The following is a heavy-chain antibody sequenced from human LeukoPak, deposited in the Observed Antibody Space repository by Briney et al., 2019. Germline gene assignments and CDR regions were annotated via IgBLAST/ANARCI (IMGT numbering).Heavy chain of an antibody. J-gene: IGHJ4*02. CDR3: ARLRTRTPGDY. Sequence: SETLSLTCSVSGGSVSSSIYHWGWIRQPPGKGLEWIGSIYYTGNTYYNPSLKSRLTISVDTSKNQFSLKVRSVTAADTALHYCARLRTRTPGDYWGQGTLVTVSS. CDR1: GGSVSSSIYH. D-gene: IGHD1-1*01. CDR2: IYYTGNT. V-gene: IGHV4-39*01.